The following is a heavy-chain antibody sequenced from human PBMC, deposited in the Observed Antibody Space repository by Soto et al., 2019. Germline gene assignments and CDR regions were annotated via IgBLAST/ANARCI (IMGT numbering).Heavy chain of an antibody. V-gene: IGHV4-34*01. J-gene: IGHJ5*02. CDR1: GGSFSGYY. Sequence: SETLSLTCAVYGGSFSGYYWSWIRQPPGKGLEWIGEINHSGSTNYNPSLKSRVTISVDTSKNQFSLKLSSVTAADTAVYYCARDYSPGGWFDPWGQGTLVTVSS. CDR3: ARDYSPGGWFDP. CDR2: INHSGST. D-gene: IGHD4-4*01.